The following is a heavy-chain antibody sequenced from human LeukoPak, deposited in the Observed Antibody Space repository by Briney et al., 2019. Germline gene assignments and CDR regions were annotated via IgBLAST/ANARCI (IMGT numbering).Heavy chain of an antibody. Sequence: PGRSLRLSCAASGFTFSSYGMHWVRQAPGKGLEWVAVISYDGSNKYYADSVKGRFTISRDNSKNTLYLQMNSLRAEDTAVYYCARDLQGEQWLDEPYNWFDPWGQGTLVTVSS. CDR3: ARDLQGEQWLDEPYNWFDP. CDR1: GFTFSSYG. D-gene: IGHD6-19*01. V-gene: IGHV3-30*03. CDR2: ISYDGSNK. J-gene: IGHJ5*02.